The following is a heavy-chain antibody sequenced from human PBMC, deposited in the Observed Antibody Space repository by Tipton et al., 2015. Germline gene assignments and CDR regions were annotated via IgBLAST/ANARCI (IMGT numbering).Heavy chain of an antibody. V-gene: IGHV4-38-2*02. J-gene: IGHJ4*02. CDR3: ARHGAGTTIIDY. Sequence: TLSLTCTVSGGSISTDYYWVWIRQPPGKGLEWIGTISHSGSTYYNPSLKSRVTISVDTSKNQFSLRLNSVTAADTAVYYCARHGAGTTIIDYWGQGSLVTVSS. CDR2: ISHSGST. D-gene: IGHD1-1*01. CDR1: GGSISTDYY.